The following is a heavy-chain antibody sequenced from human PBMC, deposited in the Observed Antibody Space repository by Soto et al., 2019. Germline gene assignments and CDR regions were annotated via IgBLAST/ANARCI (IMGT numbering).Heavy chain of an antibody. CDR1: GYTFATYA. CDR3: ARRYKSAGWLEP. V-gene: IGHV1-3*01. J-gene: IGHJ5*02. Sequence: QVQLVQSGAEVEKPGASVKVSCKASGYTFATYAIHWVRQAPGQGLEWMGWINPATGNTEYSEKFQDRVTITRDTSASTAYMELRGLRSEDTAVYYCARRYKSAGWLEPWGQGTLVTVSS. CDR2: INPATGNT. D-gene: IGHD1-1*01.